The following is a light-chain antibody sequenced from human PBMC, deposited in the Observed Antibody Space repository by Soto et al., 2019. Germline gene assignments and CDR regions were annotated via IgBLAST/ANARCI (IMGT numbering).Light chain of an antibody. CDR1: QSVSSY. CDR2: DAS. J-gene: IGKJ5*01. CDR3: QQRSSWPPIT. Sequence: EIVLTQSPATLSLSPGERATLSCRASQSVSSYLAWYQQKPGQAPRLLFYDASIRATGIPARFSGSGSGTDFTLTISSLEPEDFAVYYCQQRSSWPPITFGQGTRLEIK. V-gene: IGKV3-11*01.